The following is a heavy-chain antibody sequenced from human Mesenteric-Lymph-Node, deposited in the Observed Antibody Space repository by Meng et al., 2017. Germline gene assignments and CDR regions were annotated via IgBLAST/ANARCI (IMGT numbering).Heavy chain of an antibody. CDR1: GGTFSSYA. CDR2: IIPIFGTA. V-gene: IGHV1-69*13. J-gene: IGHJ6*02. CDR3: TRYLLRSFDHYGMDV. Sequence: SVKVSCKASGGTFSSYAISWVRQAPGQGLEWMGGIIPIFGTANYAQKFQGRVTITADESTSTAYMELSSLRADDTAVYYCTRYLLRSFDHYGMDVWGQGTAVTVSS. D-gene: IGHD3-9*01.